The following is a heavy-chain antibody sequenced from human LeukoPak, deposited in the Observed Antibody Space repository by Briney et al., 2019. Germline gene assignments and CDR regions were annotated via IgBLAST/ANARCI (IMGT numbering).Heavy chain of an antibody. CDR2: MNPNSGNT. CDR1: GYTFTSYD. CDR3: ARAATMVQGVIITTLRYYYMDV. Sequence: GASVKVSCKASGYTFTSYDINWVRRATGQGLEWMGWMNPNSGNTGYAQKFQGRVTMTRNTSISTAYMELSSLRSEDTAVYYCARAATMVQGVIITTLRYYYMDVWGKGTTVTVSS. D-gene: IGHD3-10*01. J-gene: IGHJ6*03. V-gene: IGHV1-8*01.